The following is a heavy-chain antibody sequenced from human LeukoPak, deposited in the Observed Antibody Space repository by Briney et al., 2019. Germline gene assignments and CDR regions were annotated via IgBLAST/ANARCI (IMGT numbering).Heavy chain of an antibody. CDR3: AGGYSSSWYYYYYYGMDV. CDR1: GFTFSSYS. CDR2: ISSSSSTI. D-gene: IGHD6-13*01. J-gene: IGHJ6*02. V-gene: IGHV3-48*01. Sequence: RTGGSLRPSCAASGFTFSSYSMNWVRQAPGKGLEWVSYISSSSSTIYYADSVKGRFTISRDNAKNSLYLQMNSMRAGDTAVYYCAGGYSSSWYYYYYYGMDVWGQGTTVTVSS.